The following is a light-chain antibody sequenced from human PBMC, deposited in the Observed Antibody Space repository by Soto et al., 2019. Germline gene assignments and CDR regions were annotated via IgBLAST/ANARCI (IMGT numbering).Light chain of an antibody. J-gene: IGLJ1*01. Sequence: QSALTQPASVSGSPGQSITISCTGTSSDVGGYNYVSWYQQHPGKAPKLMIYEVSNRPSGVSNRFSGSKSGNTASLTISGLQAEVEAYYYCSSYTSSSNYVFGTGTKVTVL. V-gene: IGLV2-14*01. CDR2: EVS. CDR1: SSDVGGYNY. CDR3: SSYTSSSNYV.